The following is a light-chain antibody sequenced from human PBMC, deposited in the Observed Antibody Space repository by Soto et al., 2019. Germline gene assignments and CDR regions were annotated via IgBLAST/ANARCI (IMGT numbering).Light chain of an antibody. CDR1: QSLRQSNGKTH. CDR2: ETS. J-gene: IGKJ1*01. CDR3: MHSFHFPLT. V-gene: IGKV2D-29*01. Sequence: DLVMTQSPLSLSVTPGQPASISCKSSQSLRQSNGKTHLYWYLQKPGQPPQLLIYETSNRSCGVPCRFSGSGSGTDFTLKISRVEAEDVGFYYCMHSFHFPLTFGQGTKVEIK.